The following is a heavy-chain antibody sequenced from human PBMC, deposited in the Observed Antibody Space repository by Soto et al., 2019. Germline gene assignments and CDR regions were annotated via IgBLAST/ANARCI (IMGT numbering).Heavy chain of an antibody. J-gene: IGHJ4*02. V-gene: IGHV3-15*01. CDR3: TAEGIAAAGTEFDY. D-gene: IGHD6-13*01. CDR2: IKSKTDGGTT. CDR1: GFTFSNAW. Sequence: GGSLRLSCAASGFTFSNAWMSWVRQAPGKGLEWVGRIKSKTDGGTTDYAAPVKGRFTISRDDSKNTLYLQMNSLKTEDTAVYYCTAEGIAAAGTEFDYWGQGTLVTVSS.